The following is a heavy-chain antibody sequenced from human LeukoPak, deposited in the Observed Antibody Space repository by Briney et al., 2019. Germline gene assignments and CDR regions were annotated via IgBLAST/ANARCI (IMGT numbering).Heavy chain of an antibody. D-gene: IGHD1-26*01. J-gene: IGHJ3*02. CDR1: GYTFTGYY. V-gene: IGHV1-69*05. CDR3: ASKSGSSYDAFDI. Sequence: GASVKVSCKASGYTFTGYYMHWVRQAPGQGLEWMGGIIPIFGTANYAQKFQGRVTITTDESTSTAYMELSSLRSEDTAVYYCASKSGSSYDAFDIWGQGTMVTVSS. CDR2: IIPIFGTA.